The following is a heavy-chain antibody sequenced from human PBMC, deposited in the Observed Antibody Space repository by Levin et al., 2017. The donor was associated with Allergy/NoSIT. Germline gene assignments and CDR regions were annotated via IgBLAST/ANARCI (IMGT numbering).Heavy chain of an antibody. Sequence: PWASVKVSCKASRYAFNTYGITWVRQAPGRGLEWMGWISGYNGNTKYAQKFQDRVIVTRDTSTSTAYMELRSLRSDDTAVYYCARHCSGGSCDDYWGQGTLVTVSS. CDR3: ARHCSGGSCDDY. V-gene: IGHV1-18*01. D-gene: IGHD2-15*01. CDR1: RYAFNTYG. CDR2: ISGYNGNT. J-gene: IGHJ4*02.